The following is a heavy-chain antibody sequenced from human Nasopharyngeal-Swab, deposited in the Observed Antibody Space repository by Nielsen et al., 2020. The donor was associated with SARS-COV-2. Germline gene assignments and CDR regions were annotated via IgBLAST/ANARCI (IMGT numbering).Heavy chain of an antibody. CDR2: ISSSGSTI. CDR3: ARGGGGGYGDYYYYGMDV. J-gene: IGHJ6*02. Sequence: GESLKISCAASGFTFSSYEMNWVRQAPGKGLEWVSYISSSGSTIYYADSVKGRFTITRDNAKNSLYLQMNSLRAEETAVYYCARGGGGGYGDYYYYGMDVWGQGTTVTVSS. D-gene: IGHD1-26*01. CDR1: GFTFSSYE. V-gene: IGHV3-48*03.